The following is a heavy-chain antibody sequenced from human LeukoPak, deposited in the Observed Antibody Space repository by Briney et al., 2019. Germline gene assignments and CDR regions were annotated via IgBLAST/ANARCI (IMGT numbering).Heavy chain of an antibody. CDR1: GYSISSDYY. Sequence: SETLSLTCAVSGYSISSDYYWGWIRQPPGKGLEWIGTIYHSGSTYYNPSLKSRVTISVDTSKNQFSLKLSSVTAADTAVYYCARDVAARPDYFDYWAREPWSPSPQ. CDR2: IYHSGST. J-gene: IGHJ4*02. V-gene: IGHV4-38-2*02. CDR3: ARDVAARPDYFDY. D-gene: IGHD6-6*01.